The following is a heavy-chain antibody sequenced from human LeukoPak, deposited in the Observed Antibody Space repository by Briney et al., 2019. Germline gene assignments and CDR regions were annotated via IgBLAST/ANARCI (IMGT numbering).Heavy chain of an antibody. CDR3: VRHERKQWLESSDY. Sequence: SETLSLTCTVSGGSISSSSYYWGWIRQPPGKGLEWIGSIYYSGSTYYNPSLKSRVTISVDTSKNQFSLKLSSVTAADTAVYYCVRHERKQWLESSDYWGQGTLVTVSS. V-gene: IGHV4-39*01. J-gene: IGHJ4*02. D-gene: IGHD6-19*01. CDR1: GGSISSSSYY. CDR2: IYYSGST.